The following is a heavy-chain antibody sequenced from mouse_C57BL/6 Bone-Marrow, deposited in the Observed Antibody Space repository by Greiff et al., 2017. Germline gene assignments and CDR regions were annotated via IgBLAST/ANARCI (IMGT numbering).Heavy chain of an antibody. CDR2: IWTGGGT. CDR1: GFSLTSYA. D-gene: IGHD1-1*01. J-gene: IGHJ4*01. Sequence: VKLVESGPGLVAPSQSLSITCTVSGFSLTSYAISWVRQPPGKGLEWLGVIWTGGGTNYNSALKSRLSISKDNSKSQVFLKMNRLQTDDTARYYCARGGGSNGVYAMDYWGQGTSVTVSS. V-gene: IGHV2-9-1*01. CDR3: ARGGGSNGVYAMDY.